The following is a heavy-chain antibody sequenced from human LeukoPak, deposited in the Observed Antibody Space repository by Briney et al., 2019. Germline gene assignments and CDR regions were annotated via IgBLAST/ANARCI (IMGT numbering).Heavy chain of an antibody. D-gene: IGHD1-26*01. CDR3: ARGALRIANPDPTFEKHWFDP. V-gene: IGHV1-18*01. Sequence: ASVKVSCKASGYTFTSYGISWVRQAPGQGLEWMGWISAYNGNTNYAQKLQGRVTMTTDTSTSTAYMELRSLRSDDTAVYYCARGALRIANPDPTFEKHWFDPWGQGTLVTVSS. J-gene: IGHJ5*02. CDR1: GYTFTSYG. CDR2: ISAYNGNT.